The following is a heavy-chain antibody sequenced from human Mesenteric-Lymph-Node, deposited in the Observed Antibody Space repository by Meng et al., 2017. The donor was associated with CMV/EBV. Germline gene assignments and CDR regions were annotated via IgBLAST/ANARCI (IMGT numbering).Heavy chain of an antibody. V-gene: IGHV1-2*02. J-gene: IGHJ6*02. CDR2: INPNSGGT. Sequence: YNFTGYYMHWVRQAQGQGLEWMGWINPNSGGTNDAQKCQGRVTMTRDTSISTAYMELSRLRSDDTAVYYCARDSTTILYYYYGMDVWGQGTTVTVSS. D-gene: IGHD2-2*01. CDR3: ARDSTTILYYYYGMDV. CDR1: YNFTGYY.